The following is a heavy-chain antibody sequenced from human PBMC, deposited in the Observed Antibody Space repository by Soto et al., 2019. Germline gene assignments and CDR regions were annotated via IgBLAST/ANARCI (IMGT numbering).Heavy chain of an antibody. CDR1: GGSISSSSYY. J-gene: IGHJ4*02. Sequence: QLQLQESGPGLVKPSETLSLTCTVSGGSISSSSYYWGWIRQPPGKGLEWIGSIYYSGSTYYNTSLKSRVTISVDTSKNQFSLKLSSVTAADTAVYYCARTSGYSYGSFDYWGQGTLVTVSS. D-gene: IGHD5-18*01. CDR2: IYYSGST. CDR3: ARTSGYSYGSFDY. V-gene: IGHV4-39*01.